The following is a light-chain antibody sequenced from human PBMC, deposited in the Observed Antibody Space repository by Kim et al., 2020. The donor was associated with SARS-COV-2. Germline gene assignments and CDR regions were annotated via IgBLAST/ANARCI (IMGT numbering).Light chain of an antibody. CDR2: GAS. CDR3: QQYNNWWT. Sequence: SVSAEERATLSCRASQSVSSNLAWYQQKPGHAPRLLIYGASTRATGIPARFSGSGSGTEFTLTISSLQSEDFAVYYCQQYNNWWTFGQGTKVDIK. CDR1: QSVSSN. J-gene: IGKJ1*01. V-gene: IGKV3-15*01.